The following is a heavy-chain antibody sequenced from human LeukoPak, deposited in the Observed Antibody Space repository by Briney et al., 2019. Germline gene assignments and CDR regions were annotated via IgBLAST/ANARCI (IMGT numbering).Heavy chain of an antibody. J-gene: IGHJ4*02. D-gene: IGHD5-24*01. CDR2: IYYSGST. CDR3: ARDPDGYNYAFTFDY. Sequence: SETLSLTCTVSGGSISSYYWSWIRQPPGKGLEWIGYIYYSGSTNYSPSLKSRVTISVDTSKNQFSLKLSSVTAADTAVYYCARDPDGYNYAFTFDYWGQGTLVTVSS. CDR1: GGSISSYY. V-gene: IGHV4-59*01.